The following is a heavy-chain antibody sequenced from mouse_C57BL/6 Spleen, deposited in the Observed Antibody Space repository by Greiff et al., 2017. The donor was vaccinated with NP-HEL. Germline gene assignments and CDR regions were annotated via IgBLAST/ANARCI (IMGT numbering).Heavy chain of an antibody. V-gene: IGHV1-82*01. Sequence: QVQLKESGPELVKPGASVKISCKASGYAFSSSWMNWVKQRPGKGLEWIGRIYPGDGDTNYNGKFKGKATLTADKSSSTAYMQLSSLTSEDSAVYFCAIWDYERAMDYWGQGTSVTVSS. D-gene: IGHD2-4*01. CDR3: AIWDYERAMDY. CDR1: GYAFSSSW. J-gene: IGHJ4*01. CDR2: IYPGDGDT.